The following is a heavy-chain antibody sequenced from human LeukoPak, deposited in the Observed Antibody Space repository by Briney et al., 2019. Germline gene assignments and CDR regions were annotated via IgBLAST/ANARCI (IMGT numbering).Heavy chain of an antibody. J-gene: IGHJ6*03. CDR3: ARSKGGYDGYYYYYYLDV. CDR1: GFSFSRHW. CDR2: IKQDGSEK. D-gene: IGHD5-12*01. V-gene: IGHV3-7*01. Sequence: PGGSLRLSCAASGFSFSRHWMSWVRQAPGKGLEWVANIKQDGSEKYYVDSVKGRFTISRDNAKNSLSLQMDSLRGEDTAVYYCARSKGGYDGYYYYYYLDVWGKGATVLISS.